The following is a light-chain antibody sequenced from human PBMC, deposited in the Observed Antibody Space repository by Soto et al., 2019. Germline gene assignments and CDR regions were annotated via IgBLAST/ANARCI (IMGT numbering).Light chain of an antibody. J-gene: IGLJ2*01. CDR1: SSDVGGYNY. Sequence: QSVLTQPASVSGSPGQSITISCTGTSSDVGGYNYVSWYQQHPGKAPKLMIYDVSNRPSGVSNRFSGSKSGNTASLTISGLQAEHEADYYRISYIRSNTLYVVFGGGTKVTVL. CDR3: ISYIRSNTLYVV. CDR2: DVS. V-gene: IGLV2-14*01.